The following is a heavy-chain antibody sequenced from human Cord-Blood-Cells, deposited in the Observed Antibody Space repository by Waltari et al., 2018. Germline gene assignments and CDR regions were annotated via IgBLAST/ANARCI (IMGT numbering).Heavy chain of an antibody. D-gene: IGHD3-9*01. Sequence: QLQLQESGPGLVKPSETLSLTCTVSGGSISSSSYYWGWIRQPPGKGLEWIGSIYYSGSTYYNPSLKTRFTMSVDTSKNQFSLKLSAVTAADTAVYYCARHPLYYDILTGVDYWGQGTLVTVSS. J-gene: IGHJ4*02. V-gene: IGHV4-39*01. CDR2: IYYSGST. CDR3: ARHPLYYDILTGVDY. CDR1: GGSISSSSYY.